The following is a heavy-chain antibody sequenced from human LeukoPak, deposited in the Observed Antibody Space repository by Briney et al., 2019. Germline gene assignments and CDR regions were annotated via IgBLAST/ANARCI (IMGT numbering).Heavy chain of an antibody. J-gene: IGHJ6*03. CDR2: ISGSGGST. V-gene: IGHV3-23*01. D-gene: IGHD2-15*01. Sequence: GGSLRLSCAASGFTFSSHGMSWVRQAPGKGLEWVSAISGSGGSTYYADSVRGRFTISRDNSKNTLYLQMNSLRAEDTAVYYCAKGPSAVAATIYYYMDVWGKGTTVTISS. CDR3: AKGPSAVAATIYYYMDV. CDR1: GFTFSSHG.